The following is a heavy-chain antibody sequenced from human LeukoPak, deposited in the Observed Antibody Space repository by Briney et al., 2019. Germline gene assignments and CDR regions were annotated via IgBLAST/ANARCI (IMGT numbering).Heavy chain of an antibody. CDR3: AKDGSVGAFDI. D-gene: IGHD1-26*01. CDR1: GFTFSSYA. CDR2: ISLDGATT. J-gene: IGHJ3*02. Sequence: GGSLRLSCAASGFTFSSYAMSWVRQAPGKGLEWVSGISLDGATTYYAGSVEGRFTISRDNSKNTLYLQMNSLRAEDTAVYYCAKDGSVGAFDIWGQGTMVTVSS. V-gene: IGHV3-23*01.